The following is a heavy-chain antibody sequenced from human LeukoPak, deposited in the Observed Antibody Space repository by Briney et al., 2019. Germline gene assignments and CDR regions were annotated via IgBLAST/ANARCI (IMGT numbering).Heavy chain of an antibody. D-gene: IGHD1-26*01. CDR3: ARVVGATSPLFDY. J-gene: IGHJ4*02. CDR1: GFTFSDYY. V-gene: IGHV3-11*01. CDR2: ISSSGSTI. Sequence: GGSLRLSCAASGFTFSDYYMSWIRQAPGKGLEWVSYISSSGSTIYYADSVKCRFTISRDNAKNSLYLQMNSLRAEDTAVYYCARVVGATSPLFDYWGQGTLVTVSS.